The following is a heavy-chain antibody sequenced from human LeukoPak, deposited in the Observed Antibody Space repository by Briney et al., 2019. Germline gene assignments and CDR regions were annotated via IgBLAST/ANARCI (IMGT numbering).Heavy chain of an antibody. Sequence: ASVKVSCKASGYTFTGYYMHWVRQAPGQGLEWMGWINPNSGGTNYAQKFQGRVTMTRDTSISTAYMELCRLRSDDTAVYYCARLLRLGELSFLPSYYFDYWGQGTLVTVSS. CDR2: INPNSGGT. CDR1: GYTFTGYY. J-gene: IGHJ4*02. CDR3: ARLLRLGELSFLPSYYFDY. D-gene: IGHD3-16*02. V-gene: IGHV1-2*02.